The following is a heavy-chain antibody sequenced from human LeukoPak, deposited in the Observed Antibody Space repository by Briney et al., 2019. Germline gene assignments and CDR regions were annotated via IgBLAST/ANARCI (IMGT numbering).Heavy chain of an antibody. D-gene: IGHD3-10*01. CDR3: ARWRKRAYYYGSGSYGLDY. CDR1: GFIFSRYD. J-gene: IGHJ4*02. Sequence: GGSLRLSCAASGFIFSRYDMNWVRQAPGKGLEWVAGISASGGNTYYADSLKGRFTISRENAKNSLYLQMNSLRAEDTAVYYCARWRKRAYYYGSGSYGLDYWGQGTLVTVSS. V-gene: IGHV3-23*01. CDR2: ISASGGNT.